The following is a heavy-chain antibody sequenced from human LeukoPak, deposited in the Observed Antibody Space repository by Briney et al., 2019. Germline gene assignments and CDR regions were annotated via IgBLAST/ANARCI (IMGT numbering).Heavy chain of an antibody. CDR3: AKDARHPDILTHRGAFDI. D-gene: IGHD3-9*01. J-gene: IGHJ3*02. V-gene: IGHV3-23*01. CDR1: GFTFTSYA. Sequence: PGGSLRLSCAASGFTFTSYAMSWVRQAPGKGLEWVSAISGSGGSTYYADSVKGRFTISRDNSKNTLYLQMNSLRAEDTAVYYCAKDARHPDILTHRGAFDIWGQGTMVTVSS. CDR2: ISGSGGST.